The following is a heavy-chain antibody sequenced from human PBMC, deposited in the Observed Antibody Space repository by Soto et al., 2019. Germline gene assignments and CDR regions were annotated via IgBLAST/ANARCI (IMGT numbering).Heavy chain of an antibody. CDR3: ARYGVLLWFGDGRPNQNWFDP. D-gene: IGHD3-10*01. CDR1: GFTFSSYW. V-gene: IGHV3-7*01. CDR2: IKQDGSEK. Sequence: GGSLRLSCAASGFTFSSYWMSWVRQAPGKGLEWVANIKQDGSEKYYVDSVRGRFTISRDNAKNSLYLQMNSLRAEDTAVYYCARYGVLLWFGDGRPNQNWFDPWGQGTLVTVSS. J-gene: IGHJ5*02.